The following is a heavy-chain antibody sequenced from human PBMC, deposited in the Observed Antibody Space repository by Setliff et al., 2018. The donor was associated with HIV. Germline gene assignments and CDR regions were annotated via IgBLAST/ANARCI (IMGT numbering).Heavy chain of an antibody. Sequence: GGSLRLSCAASGFSFSSHVMHWVRQAPGKGLEWVSLLWRDEVGEYYADSVKGRFSISRDRSRNTVYLQMSSLRVDDTAIYYCGNKGGQVWGPGTQVTVSS. CDR1: GFSFSSHV. J-gene: IGHJ1*01. CDR2: LWRDEVGE. D-gene: IGHD3-16*01. CDR3: GNKGGQV. V-gene: IGHV3-33*08.